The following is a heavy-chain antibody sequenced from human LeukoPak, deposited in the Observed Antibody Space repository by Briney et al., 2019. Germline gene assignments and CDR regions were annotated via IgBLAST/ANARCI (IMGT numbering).Heavy chain of an antibody. CDR3: AAGEVVTQFDP. CDR2: IYYSGST. V-gene: IGHV4-30-4*08. J-gene: IGHJ5*02. D-gene: IGHD4-23*01. Sequence: SETLSLTCTVSGGSISSGDYYWSWIRQPPGKGLEWIGYIYYSGSTYYNPSLTSRVTISVDTSKNQFSLKLSSVTAADTAVYYCAAGEVVTQFDPWGQGTLLTVSS. CDR1: GGSISSGDYY.